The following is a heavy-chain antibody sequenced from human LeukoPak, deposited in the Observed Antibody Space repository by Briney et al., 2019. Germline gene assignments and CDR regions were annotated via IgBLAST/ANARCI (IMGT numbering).Heavy chain of an antibody. D-gene: IGHD3-22*01. J-gene: IGHJ4*02. CDR3: ARDSSGYRRGSFDY. Sequence: PSETLPLTCTVSGGSISGNYWSWIRQSPGKGLEWIGYIHYSGNTNYNPSLKSRVTISVDTSENQFSLKLSSVTAADTAVYYCARDSSGYRRGSFDYWGQGTLVTVSS. V-gene: IGHV4-59*13. CDR1: GGSISGNY. CDR2: IHYSGNT.